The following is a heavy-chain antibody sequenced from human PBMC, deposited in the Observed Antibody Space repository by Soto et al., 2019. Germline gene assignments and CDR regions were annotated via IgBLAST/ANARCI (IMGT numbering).Heavy chain of an antibody. J-gene: IGHJ4*02. CDR3: VAQISTGY. Sequence: GGSLRLSCAASVFTLSSYWMHWVRQAPGKGLVWVSRVSSGGSTISYADSVKGRFTVSRDNAKNTLYLQMDSLRAEDTAVYFCVAQISTGYWGQGSPVTVSS. CDR2: VSSGGSTI. D-gene: IGHD3-9*01. CDR1: VFTLSSYW. V-gene: IGHV3-74*01.